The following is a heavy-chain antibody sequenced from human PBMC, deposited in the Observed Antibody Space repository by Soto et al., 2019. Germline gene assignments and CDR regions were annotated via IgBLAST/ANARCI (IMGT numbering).Heavy chain of an antibody. Sequence: SETLSLTCAVSGVSISSSRWWTWVRQSPGKGLEWIGEMYHTGSSRYNPSLTSRVTISLDKSKNDFSLRLNSVTAADTAVYYCASHEAVTDNEYFDPWGQGTLVTVSS. D-gene: IGHD6-19*01. V-gene: IGHV4-4*02. CDR3: ASHEAVTDNEYFDP. J-gene: IGHJ4*02. CDR2: MYHTGSS. CDR1: GVSISSSRW.